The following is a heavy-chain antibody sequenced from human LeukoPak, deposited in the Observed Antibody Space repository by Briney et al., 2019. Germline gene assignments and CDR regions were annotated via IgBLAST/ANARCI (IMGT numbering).Heavy chain of an antibody. CDR3: ARVGSLYDFWSGKYYRYYYYMDV. Sequence: GGSLRLSCAASGFTFSSYWMSWVRLAPGKGLEWVSRINSDGSSTTYAESVKGRFTISRDNAKNTLYLQMDSLRAEDTAMYYCARVGSLYDFWSGKYYRYYYYMDVWGKGTTVTVSS. J-gene: IGHJ6*03. CDR1: GFTFSSYW. D-gene: IGHD3-3*01. V-gene: IGHV3-74*01. CDR2: INSDGSST.